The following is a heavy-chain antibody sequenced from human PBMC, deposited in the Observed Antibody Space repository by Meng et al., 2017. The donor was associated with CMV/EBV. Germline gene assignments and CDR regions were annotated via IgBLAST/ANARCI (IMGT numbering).Heavy chain of an antibody. V-gene: IGHV3-64*02. CDR3: AREKGWGADTTSFDY. CDR1: GFTFTYYV. CDR2: VHTNGGST. J-gene: IGHJ4*02. D-gene: IGHD6-19*01. Sequence: GGSLRLSCAASGFTFTYYVMHWVRQSPGKGLEHVAAVHTNGGSTYYADSVKGRFTISRDNSKNTVYLQMNSLRAEDTAVYYCAREKGWGADTTSFDYWGQGTLVTVSS.